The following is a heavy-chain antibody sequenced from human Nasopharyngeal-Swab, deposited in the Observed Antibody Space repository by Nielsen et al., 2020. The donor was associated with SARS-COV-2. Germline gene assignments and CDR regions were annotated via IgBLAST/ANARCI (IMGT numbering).Heavy chain of an antibody. Sequence: GGSLRLSCKGSGYSLTSYWIAWVRQMPGKGLEWMGIIYPRDSDTRDSPSFQGQVTISADKSISTAYLQWSSLKASDPAMYYCVRPEGVATSFKYYFQYGMDVWGQGTMVTVPS. CDR1: GYSLTSYW. V-gene: IGHV5-51*01. J-gene: IGHJ6*02. CDR3: VRPEGVATSFKYYFQYGMDV. D-gene: IGHD5-12*01. CDR2: IYPRDSDT.